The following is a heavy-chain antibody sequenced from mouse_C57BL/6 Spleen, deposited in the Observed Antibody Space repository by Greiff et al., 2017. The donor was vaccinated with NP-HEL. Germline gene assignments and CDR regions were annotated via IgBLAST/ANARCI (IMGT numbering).Heavy chain of an antibody. J-gene: IGHJ4*01. D-gene: IGHD2-3*01. CDR1: GYAFSSSW. Sequence: QVQLQQSGPELVKPGASVKISCKASGYAFSSSWMNWVKQRPGKGLEWIGRIYPGDGDTNYNGKFKGKATLTADKSSSTAYMQLSSLTSEDSAVYFCARPIYDGYYNYAMDYWGQGTSVTVSS. CDR2: IYPGDGDT. V-gene: IGHV1-82*01. CDR3: ARPIYDGYYNYAMDY.